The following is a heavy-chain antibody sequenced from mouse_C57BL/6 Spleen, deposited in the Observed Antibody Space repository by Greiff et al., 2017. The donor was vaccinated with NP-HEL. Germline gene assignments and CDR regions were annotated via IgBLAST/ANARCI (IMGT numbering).Heavy chain of an antibody. D-gene: IGHD2-3*01. CDR1: GYTFTSYG. CDR2: IYPRSGNN. J-gene: IGHJ3*01. CDR3: ARRWLLRWFAY. Sequence: QVQLQQSGAELARPGASVKLSCKASGYTFTSYGISWVKQRTGQGLEWIGEIYPRSGNNYYNEKFKGKATLTADKSSSTAYMELRSLTSEDSAVYFCARRWLLRWFAYWGQGTLVTVSA. V-gene: IGHV1-81*01.